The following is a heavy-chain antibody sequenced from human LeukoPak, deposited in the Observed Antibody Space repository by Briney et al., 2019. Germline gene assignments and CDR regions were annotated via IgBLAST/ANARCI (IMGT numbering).Heavy chain of an antibody. CDR2: IYSSGNT. D-gene: IGHD6-6*01. CDR3: ATRSSSIYYYGMDV. Sequence: GGSPRLSCAASGFTVSSNYMSWVRQAPGKGLEWVSVIYSSGNTYYADSVKGRFTISRDNSKNTLYLQMNSLRPEDTAVYYCATRSSSIYYYGMDVWGQGTTVTVSS. CDR1: GFTVSSNY. V-gene: IGHV3-66*02. J-gene: IGHJ6*02.